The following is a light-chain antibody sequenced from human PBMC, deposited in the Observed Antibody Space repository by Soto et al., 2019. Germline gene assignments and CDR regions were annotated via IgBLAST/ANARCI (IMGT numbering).Light chain of an antibody. CDR1: QSVSSY. CDR3: QQRQYWPPIT. Sequence: VLTQSPATLSLSQGERATLSCGASQSVSSYLAWYQQKPGQAPRLLIYDTSNRATGVPARFSGSGSGTDFTLTISSLEPEDCAIYYCQQRQYWPPITFGQGTRLEIK. CDR2: DTS. V-gene: IGKV3-11*01. J-gene: IGKJ5*01.